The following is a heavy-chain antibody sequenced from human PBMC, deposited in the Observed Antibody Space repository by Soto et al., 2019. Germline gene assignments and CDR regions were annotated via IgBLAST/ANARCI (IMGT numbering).Heavy chain of an antibody. CDR2: ISGSSSYT. CDR3: ARDVRYSSGSIDY. J-gene: IGHJ4*02. D-gene: IGHD6-19*01. V-gene: IGHV3-11*06. Sequence: GGSLRLSCAASGFTFSDYYMSWIRQAPGKGLEWVSYISGSSSYTNYADSVKGRFTISGDNAKNSLYLQMNSLRAEDTAVYYCARDVRYSSGSIDYWGQGTLVTVSS. CDR1: GFTFSDYY.